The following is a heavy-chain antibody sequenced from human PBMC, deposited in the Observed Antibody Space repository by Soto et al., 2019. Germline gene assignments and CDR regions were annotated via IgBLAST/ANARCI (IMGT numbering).Heavy chain of an antibody. CDR3: ARMYYDFWSGYETYYFDY. D-gene: IGHD3-3*01. J-gene: IGHJ4*02. CDR1: GYTFTSYG. V-gene: IGHV1-18*01. Sequence: QVQLVQSGAEVKKPGASVKVSCKASGYTFTSYGISWVRQAPGQGLEWMGWISAYNGNTNYAQKLQGRVTMTTDTSTRTAYMELRSLRSDDTAVYYCARMYYDFWSGYETYYFDYWGQGTLVTVSS. CDR2: ISAYNGNT.